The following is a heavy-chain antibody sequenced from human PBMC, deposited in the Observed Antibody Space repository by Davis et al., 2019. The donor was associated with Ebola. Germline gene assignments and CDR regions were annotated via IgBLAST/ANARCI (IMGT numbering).Heavy chain of an antibody. CDR2: IYTNERT. Sequence: SETLSLTCNVSGASISSDFFSWTWVRQPAGKGLEWVGHIYTNERTKYNPSLESRVTISLDTSKNQFSLKLRSVTAADTAVYFCARLSGLFSSSSGALYFDLWGRGTLVSVSS. J-gene: IGHJ2*01. CDR1: GASISSDFFS. CDR3: ARLSGLFSSSSGALYFDL. V-gene: IGHV4-61*09. D-gene: IGHD6-6*01.